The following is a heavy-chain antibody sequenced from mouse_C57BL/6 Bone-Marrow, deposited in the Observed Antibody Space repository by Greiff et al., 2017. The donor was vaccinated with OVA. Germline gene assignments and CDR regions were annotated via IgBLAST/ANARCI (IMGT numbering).Heavy chain of an antibody. CDR1: GYSFTDYN. V-gene: IGHV1-39*01. D-gene: IGHD1-1*01. Sequence: VQLQQSGPELVKPGASVKISCKASGYSFTDYNMNWVKQSNGKSLEWIGVINPNYGTTSYNQKFKGKATLTVDQSSSTAYMQLNSLTSADSAVYYCAFCCGSGYRYFDVWGTGTTVTVSS. CDR2: INPNYGTT. CDR3: AFCCGSGYRYFDV. J-gene: IGHJ1*03.